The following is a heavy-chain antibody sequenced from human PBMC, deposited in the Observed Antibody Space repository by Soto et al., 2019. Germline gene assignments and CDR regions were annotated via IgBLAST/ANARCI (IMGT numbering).Heavy chain of an antibody. CDR3: GRPQLTGGWASFDY. J-gene: IGHJ4*02. CDR1: GGSISSYY. Sequence: SETLSLTCTVSGGSISSYYWSWIRQPPGKGLEWIGYIHYSGSTNHSPSLKSRVTISVDTSKNQFSLKLTSVTAADTAVYYCGRPQLTGGWASFDYWGRGTLVTVS. CDR2: IHYSGST. V-gene: IGHV4-59*01. D-gene: IGHD6-19*01.